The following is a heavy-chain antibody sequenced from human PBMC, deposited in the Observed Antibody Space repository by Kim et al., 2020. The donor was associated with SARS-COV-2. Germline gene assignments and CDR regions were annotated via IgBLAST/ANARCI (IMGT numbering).Heavy chain of an antibody. J-gene: IGHJ5*02. D-gene: IGHD6-13*01. CDR1: GFTFSNYG. CDR3: TKEVSVYTSGWYWVS. CDR2: VAYTGRLA. V-gene: IGHV3-30*18. Sequence: GGSLRLSCAASGFTFSNYGMYWVRQAPGKGLEWVAVVAYTGRLAYYADSVKGRFTISRDNSKNTLFLQMNSLSIEDTAMYYCTKEVSVYTSGWYWVSWGQGTLVTVSS.